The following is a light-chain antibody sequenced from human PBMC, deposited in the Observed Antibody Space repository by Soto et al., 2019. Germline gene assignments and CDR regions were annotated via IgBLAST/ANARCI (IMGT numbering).Light chain of an antibody. V-gene: IGKV3D-20*02. CDR3: QQRNIWPTVT. Sequence: EIVLTQSPGTLSLSPGERATLSCRASQSVSSSYLAWYQQKPCQAPRLLIYGGSNRATGIPARFSGSGSGTDFTPTISSLEPEDFAVYYCQQRNIWPTVTFGQGTRLEIK. J-gene: IGKJ5*01. CDR1: QSVSSSY. CDR2: GGS.